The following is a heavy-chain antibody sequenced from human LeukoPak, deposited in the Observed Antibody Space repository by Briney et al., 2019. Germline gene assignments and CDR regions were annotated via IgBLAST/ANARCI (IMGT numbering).Heavy chain of an antibody. D-gene: IGHD2-15*01. V-gene: IGHV1-8*01. CDR2: MNPNTGNT. J-gene: IGHJ1*01. Sequence: GASVKVSCKASGYTFTCYDIHWVRQAAGQGLEWMGWMNPNTGNTGYAQKFQGRGTMTRATSISTAYFELTTLRSDDTAVYYCARGPSPYYSGDSCYSFLYFHHWGQGTPVTVSS. CDR3: ARGPSPYYSGDSCYSFLYFHH. CDR1: GYTFTCYD.